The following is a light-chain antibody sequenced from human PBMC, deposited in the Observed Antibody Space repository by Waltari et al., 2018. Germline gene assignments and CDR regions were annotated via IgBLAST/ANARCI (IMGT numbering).Light chain of an antibody. J-gene: IGLJ7*01. CDR3: GTWDSSLSGAV. CDR1: RPNLGNNY. V-gene: IGLV1-51*02. Sequence: QSVLTPPPSASAAPGQRVTSSCSGRRPNLGNNYVSWYRQFPGTAPQLPIFENTERPSGMPGRFSGPKSGTSATLDIPGLQAGDEADYYCGTWDSSLSGAVFGGGTHLTVL. CDR2: ENT.